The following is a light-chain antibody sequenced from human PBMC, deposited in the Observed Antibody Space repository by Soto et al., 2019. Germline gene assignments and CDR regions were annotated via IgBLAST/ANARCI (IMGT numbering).Light chain of an antibody. CDR2: SNN. J-gene: IGLJ1*01. CDR3: AAWDDSLNGLYV. Sequence: QSVLTQPPSASGTPGQRVTISCSGSSSNIGSNTDNWYQQLPGTAPKLLMFSNNQRPSGVPDRFSGSKSGTSASLAISGVQSEDGTDYYCAAWDDSLNGLYVFGTGTKLTVL. V-gene: IGLV1-44*01. CDR1: SSNIGSNT.